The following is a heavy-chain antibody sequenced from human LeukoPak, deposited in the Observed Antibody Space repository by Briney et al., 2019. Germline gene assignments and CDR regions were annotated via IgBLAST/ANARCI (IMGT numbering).Heavy chain of an antibody. V-gene: IGHV3-21*01. CDR3: ARESYDRSGNYPRDFDS. D-gene: IGHD3-22*01. CDR2: ISSTSYYI. Sequence: GGSLRLSCAASGFTFSTYSMNWVRQAPGRGLEWVSSISSTSYYIYYADSVKGRFTISRDNAKNSLYLQMSSLRAEDTAVYYCARESYDRSGNYPRDFDSWGQGTLVTVSS. J-gene: IGHJ4*02. CDR1: GFTFSTYS.